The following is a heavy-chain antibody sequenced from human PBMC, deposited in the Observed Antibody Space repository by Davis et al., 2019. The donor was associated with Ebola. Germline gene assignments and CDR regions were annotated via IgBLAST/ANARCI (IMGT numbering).Heavy chain of an antibody. D-gene: IGHD3-22*01. CDR2: INPSGGST. V-gene: IGHV1-46*01. J-gene: IGHJ4*02. CDR1: GGTFSSYA. Sequence: ASVKVSCKASGGTFSSYAISWVRQAPGQGLEWMGIINPSGGSTSYAQKFQGRVTMTRDTSTSTVYMELSSLRSEDTAVYYCAKDRERGTMIKGYFDYWGQGTLVTVSS. CDR3: AKDRERGTMIKGYFDY.